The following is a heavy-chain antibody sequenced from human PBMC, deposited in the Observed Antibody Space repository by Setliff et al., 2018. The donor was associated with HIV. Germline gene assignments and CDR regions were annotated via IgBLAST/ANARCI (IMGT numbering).Heavy chain of an antibody. CDR3: ARGSGSYSMLAFDI. J-gene: IGHJ3*02. D-gene: IGHD1-26*01. Sequence: SETLSLTCTVSSGSISSGTYYWSWIRQYPGKGLEWIGYIDYSGSAFYNPTLKSRITISRDTSKNQFSLKLSSVTAADSAVYYCARGSGSYSMLAFDIWGQGTMVTVSS. V-gene: IGHV4-31*03. CDR1: SGSISSGTYY. CDR2: IDYSGSA.